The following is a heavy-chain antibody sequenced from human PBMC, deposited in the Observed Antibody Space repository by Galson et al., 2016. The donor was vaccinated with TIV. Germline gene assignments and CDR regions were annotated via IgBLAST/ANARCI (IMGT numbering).Heavy chain of an antibody. Sequence: SETLSPTCFVSGGSLYSYYWSWIRQPPGKGLEWIGYFYYRGATNYNPSLRSRVSISEDTSKNQFSLRLKSVTAADTAVYYCARANWGSRDVFDVWGQGTMISVSS. V-gene: IGHV4-59*01. CDR1: GGSLYSYY. CDR3: ARANWGSRDVFDV. J-gene: IGHJ3*01. D-gene: IGHD7-27*01. CDR2: FYYRGAT.